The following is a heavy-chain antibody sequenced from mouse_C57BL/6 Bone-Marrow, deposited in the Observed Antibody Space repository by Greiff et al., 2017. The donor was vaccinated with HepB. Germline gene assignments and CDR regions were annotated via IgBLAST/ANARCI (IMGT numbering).Heavy chain of an antibody. D-gene: IGHD1-1*01. CDR3: ANYYGSSYNYAMDY. V-gene: IGHV3-6*01. Sequence: EVHLVESGPGLVKPSQSLSLTCSVTGYSITSGYYWNWIRQFPGNKLEWMGYISYDGSNNYNPSLKNRISITRDTSKNQFFLKLNSVTTEDTATYYCANYYGSSYNYAMDYWGQGTSVTVSS. J-gene: IGHJ4*01. CDR1: GYSITSGYY. CDR2: ISYDGSN.